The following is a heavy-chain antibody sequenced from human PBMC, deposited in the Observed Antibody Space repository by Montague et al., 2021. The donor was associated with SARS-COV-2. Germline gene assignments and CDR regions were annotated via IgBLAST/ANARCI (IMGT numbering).Heavy chain of an antibody. Sequence: SLRLSCAASGFTFNNYGIHWVRQAPGKGLEWVAVISYEGSQKFFXXSLKGRFVISRDSAQRTVYLQMNSLRVEDTAVYYCAKASQVFWLGQFARDAFDIWGQGTTVSVSS. V-gene: IGHV3-30*18. J-gene: IGHJ3*02. CDR1: GFTFNNYG. CDR2: ISYEGSQK. D-gene: IGHD3-10*01. CDR3: AKASQVFWLGQFARDAFDI.